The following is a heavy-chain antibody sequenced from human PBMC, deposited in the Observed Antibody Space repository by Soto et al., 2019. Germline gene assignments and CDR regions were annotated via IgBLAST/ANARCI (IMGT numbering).Heavy chain of an antibody. V-gene: IGHV3-48*01. CDR3: ARGRWSGDTKPIPDY. J-gene: IGHJ4*02. D-gene: IGHD3-3*01. CDR2: ITSGSRTI. Sequence: LRLSCAASGFTFSSYSMNWVRQAPGKGLEWVSFITSGSRTIYYADSVKGRFTISRDNAKNSLYLQMNSLRAEDTAIYYCARGRWSGDTKPIPDYWGQGTLVTVSS. CDR1: GFTFSSYS.